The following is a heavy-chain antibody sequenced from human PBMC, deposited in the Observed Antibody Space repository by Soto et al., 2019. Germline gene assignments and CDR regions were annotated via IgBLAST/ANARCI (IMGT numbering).Heavy chain of an antibody. CDR3: ARVRYYDSSGYYPFDY. CDR1: GGSISSGGYY. D-gene: IGHD3-22*01. V-gene: IGHV4-31*03. Sequence: PSETLSLTCTVSGGSISSGGYYRSWIRQHPGKGLEWIGYIYYSGSTYYNPSLKSRVTISVDTSKNQFSLKLSSVTAADMAVYYCARVRYYDSSGYYPFDYWGQGTLVTVSS. CDR2: IYYSGST. J-gene: IGHJ4*02.